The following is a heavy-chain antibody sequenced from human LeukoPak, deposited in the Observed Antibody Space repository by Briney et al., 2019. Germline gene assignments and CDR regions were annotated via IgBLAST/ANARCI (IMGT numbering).Heavy chain of an antibody. V-gene: IGHV3-23*01. D-gene: IGHD3-10*01. Sequence: GGSLRLSCAASGFTFSNYAMSWVRQTPGKGLEWVSSISDSGGTTYDADSVKDRFTISRDNSKNTMYLQMNSLRAEDTAVYYCAKLGSGTYFYFDYWGQGTLVTVSS. J-gene: IGHJ4*02. CDR1: GFTFSNYA. CDR3: AKLGSGTYFYFDY. CDR2: ISDSGGTT.